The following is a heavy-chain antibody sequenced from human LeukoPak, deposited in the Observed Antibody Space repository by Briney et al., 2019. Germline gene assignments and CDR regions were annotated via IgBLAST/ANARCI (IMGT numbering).Heavy chain of an antibody. J-gene: IGHJ4*02. V-gene: IGHV3-21*01. CDR2: ISSSSSYI. CDR3: ARDYYDSSGYYDMVDY. Sequence: GGSLRLSCAASGFTFSSYSMNWVRQAPGKGLEWVSSISSSSSYIYYADSVKGRFTISRDNAKNSLYLQMNSLRAEDTAVYYCARDYYDSSGYYDMVDYWGQGTLVTVSP. CDR1: GFTFSSYS. D-gene: IGHD3-22*01.